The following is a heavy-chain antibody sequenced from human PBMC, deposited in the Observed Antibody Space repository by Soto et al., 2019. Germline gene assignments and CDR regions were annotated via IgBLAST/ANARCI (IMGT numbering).Heavy chain of an antibody. V-gene: IGHV1-46*01. CDR3: ARGGSVTKSFYYCFGMDV. CDR1: GYSFTSYY. J-gene: IGHJ6*02. CDR2: INPTGGRT. Sequence: ASVKVSCKASGYSFTSYYIHWVRQAPGQGLEWIGLINPTGGRTSYAQRFQGRVIMTRDTATSTLYLQLASLRSDDTALYYCARGGSVTKSFYYCFGMDVWGQGSTVIVSS. D-gene: IGHD3-16*01.